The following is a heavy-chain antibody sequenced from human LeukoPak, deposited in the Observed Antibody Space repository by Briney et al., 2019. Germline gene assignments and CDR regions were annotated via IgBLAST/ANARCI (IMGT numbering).Heavy chain of an antibody. D-gene: IGHD2-8*01. CDR3: ARGGCPNTVCRVDP. J-gene: IGHJ5*02. Sequence: SETLSLTCTVSGGSISSSSYYWGWIRQPPGKGLEWIGSIYYSGSTYYNPSLRARVTISLDTSKNQFSLKLSAVTAADAAVYYCARGGCPNTVCRVDPWGQGTLVTISS. V-gene: IGHV4-39*07. CDR2: IYYSGST. CDR1: GGSISSSSYY.